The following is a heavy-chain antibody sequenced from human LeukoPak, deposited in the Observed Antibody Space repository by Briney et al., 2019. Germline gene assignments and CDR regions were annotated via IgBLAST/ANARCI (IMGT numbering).Heavy chain of an antibody. V-gene: IGHV3-23*01. CDR1: GFPFSAYA. D-gene: IGHD2-15*01. J-gene: IGHJ6*03. CDR2: IRGVGDPA. CDR3: TREGRKSRGVDIVRKKETGYYYMDV. Sequence: GGSLRLSCVASGFPFSAYAMSWVRQAPNKGLEWVSGIRGVGDPAYYAESVKGRFTIQRDNSKNTLYLNMNSLRAEDTAVYCCTREGRKSRGVDIVRKKETGYYYMDVWGKGTTVTVSS.